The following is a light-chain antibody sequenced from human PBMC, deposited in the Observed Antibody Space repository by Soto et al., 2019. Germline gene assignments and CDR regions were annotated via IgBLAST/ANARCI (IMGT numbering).Light chain of an antibody. J-gene: IGKJ3*01. Sequence: EIVLTQSPGTLSLSPGERATLSCRASQSVSSSYLAWYQQKPGQAPRLLLYGASSRATVIPDRFSGSGSGTDCTLTISRLEPEDFAGYYCQHYGSSPFTVGARTKVDIK. CDR1: QSVSSSY. V-gene: IGKV3-20*01. CDR2: GAS. CDR3: QHYGSSPFT.